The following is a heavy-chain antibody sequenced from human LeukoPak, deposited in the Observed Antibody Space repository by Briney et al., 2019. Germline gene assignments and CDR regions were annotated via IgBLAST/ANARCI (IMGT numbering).Heavy chain of an antibody. Sequence: GASVKVSCKASGYSFTEFYMHWVRQAPGQGLEWMGWINPNKGGTNYAQQFQGRVTMTRDTSTSTAYMELSSLTSDDTAVYYCGRYNTKVGATLQHYWGQGTLVSVSS. CDR3: GRYNTKVGATLQHY. V-gene: IGHV1-2*02. CDR2: INPNKGGT. CDR1: GYSFTEFY. J-gene: IGHJ4*02. D-gene: IGHD1-26*01.